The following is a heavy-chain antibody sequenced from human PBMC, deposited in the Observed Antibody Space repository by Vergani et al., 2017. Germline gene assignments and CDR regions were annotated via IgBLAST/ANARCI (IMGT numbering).Heavy chain of an antibody. J-gene: IGHJ4*02. D-gene: IGHD5-12*01. CDR3: ARIRRAERSGYEIFDF. CDR1: GFSILTSEMC. CDR2: IDWNDNK. V-gene: IGHV2-70*01. Sequence: QVPLRESGPALVKPTQTLTLTCPFSGFSILTSEMCVSWIPQPPGKALEWLALIDWNDNKYFNTSLKTRLTISKDASKSQVVLTMTNMDPVDTAASYCARIRRAERSGYEIFDFGGQGILVTVAS.